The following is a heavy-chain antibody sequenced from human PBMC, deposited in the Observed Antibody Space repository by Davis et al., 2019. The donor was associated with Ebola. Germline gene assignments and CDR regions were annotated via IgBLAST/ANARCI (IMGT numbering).Heavy chain of an antibody. V-gene: IGHV1-69*04. CDR3: ARGPSDDYSNY. J-gene: IGHJ4*02. CDR2: IIPILGIA. D-gene: IGHD4-11*01. Sequence: SVKVSCKASGGTFSNYAISWVRQAPGQGLEWMGRIIPILGIANYAQKFQGRVTITADKSTSTAYMELSSLRSEDTAVYYCARGPSDDYSNYWGQGTLVTVSS. CDR1: GGTFSNYA.